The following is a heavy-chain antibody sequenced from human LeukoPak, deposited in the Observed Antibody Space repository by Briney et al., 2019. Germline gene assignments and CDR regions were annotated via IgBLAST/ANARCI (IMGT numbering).Heavy chain of an antibody. J-gene: IGHJ4*02. D-gene: IGHD6-19*01. CDR2: ISGSGGST. CDR1: GFTFSSYA. V-gene: IGHV3-23*01. Sequence: GGSLRLSCAASGFTFSSYAMSWVRQAPGKGLEWVSAISGSGGSTYYADSVKGRFTISRDNSKNTQYLQMNSLRAEDTAVYYCARVRRGSGWYYFDYWGQGTLVTVSS. CDR3: ARVRRGSGWYYFDY.